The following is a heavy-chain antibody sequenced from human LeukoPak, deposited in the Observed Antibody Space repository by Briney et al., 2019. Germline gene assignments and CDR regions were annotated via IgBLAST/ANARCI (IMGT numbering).Heavy chain of an antibody. Sequence: SETLSLTCTVSGGSISSSSYYWGWIRQPPGKGLEWIGSIYYSGSTYYNPSLKSRVTISVDTTKTQFSLKLSSVTAADTAVYYCARRYYDILTGYFGMGYAFDIWGQGTMVTVSS. D-gene: IGHD3-9*01. J-gene: IGHJ3*02. CDR3: ARRYYDILTGYFGMGYAFDI. CDR1: GGSISSSSYY. V-gene: IGHV4-39*01. CDR2: IYYSGST.